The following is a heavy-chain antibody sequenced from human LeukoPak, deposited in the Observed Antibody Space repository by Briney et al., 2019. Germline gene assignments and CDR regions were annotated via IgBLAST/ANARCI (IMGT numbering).Heavy chain of an antibody. V-gene: IGHV4-59*12. Sequence: SESLSLTCTVSGGSISSYYWSWIRQPPGKGLEWIGYIYYSGSTNYNPSLKSRVTISVDTSKNQFSLKLSSVTAADTAVYYCARDYDSSGYYGYNWFDPWGQGTLVTVSS. J-gene: IGHJ5*02. CDR1: GGSISSYY. CDR3: ARDYDSSGYYGYNWFDP. D-gene: IGHD3-22*01. CDR2: IYYSGST.